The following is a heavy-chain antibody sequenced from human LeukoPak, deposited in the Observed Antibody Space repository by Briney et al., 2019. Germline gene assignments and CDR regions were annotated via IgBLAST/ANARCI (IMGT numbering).Heavy chain of an antibody. CDR1: GGTFSSYA. CDR2: IIPIFGTA. V-gene: IGHV1-69*05. D-gene: IGHD3-16*02. J-gene: IGHJ3*02. CDR3: ARDMRDNPWGSYRSDAFDI. Sequence: SVKVSCKASGGTFSSYAISWVRQAPGQGLEWMGGIIPIFGTANYAQKFQGRVTMTTDRSTTTAYMELRSLRSDDTAVYYCARDMRDNPWGSYRSDAFDIWGQGTMVIVSS.